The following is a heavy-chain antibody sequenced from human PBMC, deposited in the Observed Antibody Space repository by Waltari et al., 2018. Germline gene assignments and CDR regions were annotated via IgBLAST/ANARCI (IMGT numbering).Heavy chain of an antibody. Sequence: QVQLVESGGDIVQPGRSLMLSCAASGFTFNIYAMHWVRQAPGKGLEWVAAITKDGVDKHYADSVKGRFTISRDNSKNTVDLQMSSLRAEDTALYYCARDWDVWGQGTTVTVSS. CDR1: GFTFNIYA. CDR3: ARDWDV. J-gene: IGHJ6*02. V-gene: IGHV3-30-3*01. CDR2: ITKDGVDK.